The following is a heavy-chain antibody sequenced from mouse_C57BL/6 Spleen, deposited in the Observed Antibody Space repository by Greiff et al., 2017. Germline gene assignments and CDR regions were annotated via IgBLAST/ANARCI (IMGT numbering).Heavy chain of an antibody. J-gene: IGHJ1*03. D-gene: IGHD2-2*01. CDR1: GYTFTSYW. V-gene: IGHV1-50*01. CDR3: APRGVTSYVDL. Sequence: QVQLQQPGAELVKPGASVKLSCKASGYTFTSYWMQWVKQRPGQGLEWIGEIDPSDSYTNYNQKFKGKATLTVDTSSSTAYMQLSSLTSEDSAVYYCAPRGVTSYVDLWGTGTTVTVSS. CDR2: IDPSDSYT.